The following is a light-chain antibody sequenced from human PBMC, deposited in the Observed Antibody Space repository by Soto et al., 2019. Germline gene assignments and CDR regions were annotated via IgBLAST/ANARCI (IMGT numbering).Light chain of an antibody. CDR2: SNN. V-gene: IGLV1-44*01. J-gene: IGLJ1*01. CDR1: SSNTGSNT. Sequence: QSALTQPPSASGTPGQRVTISCSGSSSNTGSNTVNWYQQLPGTAPKLLIHSNNQRPSGVPDRFSGSKSGTSASLAISGLQSEDEADYYCAAWDDSLNGYYVFGTGTKVTVL. CDR3: AAWDDSLNGYYV.